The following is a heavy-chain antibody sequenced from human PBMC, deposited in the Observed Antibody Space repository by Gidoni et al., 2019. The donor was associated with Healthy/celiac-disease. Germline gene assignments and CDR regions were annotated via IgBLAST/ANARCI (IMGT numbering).Heavy chain of an antibody. CDR2: ISGSGGST. J-gene: IGHJ5*02. D-gene: IGHD3-22*01. CDR1: GFPSSSSA. V-gene: IGHV3-23*01. Sequence: EVQLLEPGGGLVQPVGSLRLSCAASGFPSSSSAMGWVREAPGKGLEWVSAISGSGGSTYYADSVKGRFTISRDNSKNTLYLQMNSLRAEDTAVYYCAKSLEGYYDPSSAFDPWGQGTLVTVSS. CDR3: AKSLEGYYDPSSAFDP.